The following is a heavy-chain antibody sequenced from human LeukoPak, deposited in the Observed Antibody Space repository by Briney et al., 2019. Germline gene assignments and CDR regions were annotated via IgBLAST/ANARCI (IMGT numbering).Heavy chain of an antibody. CDR1: GFTFSSYA. V-gene: IGHV3-23*01. J-gene: IGHJ6*03. CDR2: ISDSGSTT. Sequence: GGSLRLSCAASGFTFSSYAMSWIRQAPGKGLEWVSVISDSGSTTYYADSVKGRFTISRDNSKNTLYLQMNSLRAEDTAVYYCAKDQTSSGYYPPEPSVDMDVWGKGTTVTVSS. D-gene: IGHD3-22*01. CDR3: AKDQTSSGYYPPEPSVDMDV.